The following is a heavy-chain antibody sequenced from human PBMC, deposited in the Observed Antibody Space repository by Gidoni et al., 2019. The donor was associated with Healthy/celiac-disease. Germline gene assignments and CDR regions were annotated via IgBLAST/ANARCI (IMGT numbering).Heavy chain of an antibody. CDR2: ISSSSSTI. V-gene: IGHV3-48*02. J-gene: IGHJ4*02. D-gene: IGHD6-6*01. Sequence: EVQLVESGGGLVQPGGSLRLSCAASGFTFSSYSMNWVRQAPGKGLEWVSYISSSSSTIYYADSVKGRFTISRDNAKNSLYLQMNSLRDEDTAVYYCAREGPYSSSSWGADYWGQGTLVTVSS. CDR3: AREGPYSSSSWGADY. CDR1: GFTFSSYS.